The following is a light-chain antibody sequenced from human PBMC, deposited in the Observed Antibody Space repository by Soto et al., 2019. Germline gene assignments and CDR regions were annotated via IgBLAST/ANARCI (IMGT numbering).Light chain of an antibody. V-gene: IGLV1-40*01. J-gene: IGLJ2*01. CDR3: QSYDSSLSGSV. CDR1: SSNIGAGYD. Sequence: QSVLTQPPSVSGAPGQRVTISCTGSSSNIGAGYDVHWYQQLPGTAPKLLIYGNSNRPSGXXDRFSGSKSGTSASLAITGLQAEDEADYYCQSYDSSLSGSVFGGGTKVTVL. CDR2: GNS.